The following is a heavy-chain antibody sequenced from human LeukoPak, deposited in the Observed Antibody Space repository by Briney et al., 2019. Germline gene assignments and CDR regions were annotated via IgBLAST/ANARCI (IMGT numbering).Heavy chain of an antibody. Sequence: PSETLSLTCTVSGGSISSGSYYWSWIRQPAGKGLEWIGRIYTSGSTYYNPSLKSRVTISVDTSKNQFSLKLSSVTAADTAVYYCARHDGSYSLYYFDYWGQGTLVTVSS. CDR2: IYTSGST. J-gene: IGHJ4*02. D-gene: IGHD1-26*01. V-gene: IGHV4-61*02. CDR1: GGSISSGSYY. CDR3: ARHDGSYSLYYFDY.